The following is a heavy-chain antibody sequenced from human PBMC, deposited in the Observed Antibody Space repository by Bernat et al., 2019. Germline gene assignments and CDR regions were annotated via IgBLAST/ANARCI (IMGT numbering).Heavy chain of an antibody. V-gene: IGHV3-30-3*01. CDR3: ARDRRYCSGGSCFNEGGKSIDN. CDR1: GFTFSAYA. Sequence: QVQLVESGGGVVQPERSLRLSCAASGFTFSAYALHWVRQAPGKGLEWVALISYDGSINEYADSVKGRFTISRDNSKNTLYLQMNSLKAEDTAVYYCARDRRYCSGGSCFNEGGKSIDNWGQGTLVTVSS. D-gene: IGHD2-15*01. CDR2: ISYDGSIN. J-gene: IGHJ4*02.